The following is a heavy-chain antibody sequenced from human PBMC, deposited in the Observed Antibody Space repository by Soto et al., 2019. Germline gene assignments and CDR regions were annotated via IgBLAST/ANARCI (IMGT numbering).Heavy chain of an antibody. CDR1: GFTFSSYA. J-gene: IGHJ6*02. Sequence: PGGSLRLSCAASGFTFSSYAMSWIRQAPGKGLELVSAINGSGGSTYYAYSVKGRFTISIDNSKNTLYLQMNSLRAEDTAVYYCAKDQPRIAAAGGRIKDVRSYYYGMDVWGQGTTVTVSS. CDR2: INGSGGST. D-gene: IGHD6-13*01. CDR3: AKDQPRIAAAGGRIKDVRSYYYGMDV. V-gene: IGHV3-23*01.